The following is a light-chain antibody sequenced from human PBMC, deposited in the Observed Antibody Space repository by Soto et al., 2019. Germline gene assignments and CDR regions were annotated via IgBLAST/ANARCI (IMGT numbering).Light chain of an antibody. J-gene: IGKJ1*01. Sequence: DIQMTRSPSTLSASVGDRVTITCRASHSISSYLTWYQQKPGKAPKLLIYKASNLQSGVPSRFSGSGSGTEFTLTICSLQPDDFAAYYCQQYNSFPWTFGQGTKVDIK. CDR2: KAS. CDR3: QQYNSFPWT. V-gene: IGKV1-5*03. CDR1: HSISSY.